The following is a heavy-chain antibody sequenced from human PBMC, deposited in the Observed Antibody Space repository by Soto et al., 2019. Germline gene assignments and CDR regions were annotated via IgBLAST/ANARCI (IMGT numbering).Heavy chain of an antibody. D-gene: IGHD3-22*01. CDR1: GFTFSTYS. CDR3: ARVVDYYDPYYDYGMDV. V-gene: IGHV3-21*01. CDR2: ISSSSSYI. Sequence: EVQLVESGGGLVKPGGSLRLSCAASGFTFSTYSMNWVRQAPGKGLEWVSSISSSSSYIYYADSVKGRFTISRDNAKNSLYLQMNSLRAEDTAVYYCARVVDYYDPYYDYGMDVWGQGTTVTVSS. J-gene: IGHJ6*02.